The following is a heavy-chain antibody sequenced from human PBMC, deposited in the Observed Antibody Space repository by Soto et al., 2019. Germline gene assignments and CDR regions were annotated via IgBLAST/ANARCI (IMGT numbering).Heavy chain of an antibody. Sequence: SETLSLTCAVYGGSFSGYYWSWIRQPPGKGLEWIGEINHSGSTNYNPSLKSRVTITVDTSKNQFSMKLSSVTAADTAVYYCARVRFSGWYGRAFDIWGQGTMVTVSS. CDR1: GGSFSGYY. V-gene: IGHV4-34*01. D-gene: IGHD6-19*01. J-gene: IGHJ3*02. CDR3: ARVRFSGWYGRAFDI. CDR2: INHSGST.